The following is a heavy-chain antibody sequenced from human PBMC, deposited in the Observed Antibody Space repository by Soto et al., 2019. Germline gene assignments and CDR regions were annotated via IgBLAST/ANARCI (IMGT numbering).Heavy chain of an antibody. CDR1: GGTLSSYA. CDR2: FNPIIGTA. J-gene: IGHJ6*02. D-gene: IGHD3-3*01. Sequence: QVQLVQSGAEVKKPGSSVKVSCKASGGTLSSYAVSWVRQAPGQGLEWMGGFNPIIGTANYAEKFQGRVTIIADVSTSEAYMDLSNLRSEDTAVYYCASAFYDFWSGWVTGYGMDVCGQGTKVIVSS. CDR3: ASAFYDFWSGWVTGYGMDV. V-gene: IGHV1-69*01.